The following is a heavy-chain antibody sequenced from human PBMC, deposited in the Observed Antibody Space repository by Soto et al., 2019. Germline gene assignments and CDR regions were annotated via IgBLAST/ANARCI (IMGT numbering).Heavy chain of an antibody. D-gene: IGHD1-1*01. CDR1: GFIFGAYS. CDR2: ISGSGSST. Sequence: EVPLLASGGGLVQRGGSLKISCAASGFIFGAYSMTWLRQPPGKGLEWVSTISGSGSSTYYIDSVQGRFTISRDNSKNTLYLQMNSLRGEDTAVYYCAKDWTSIWGQGTMVSVSS. V-gene: IGHV3-23*01. CDR3: AKDWTSI. J-gene: IGHJ3*02.